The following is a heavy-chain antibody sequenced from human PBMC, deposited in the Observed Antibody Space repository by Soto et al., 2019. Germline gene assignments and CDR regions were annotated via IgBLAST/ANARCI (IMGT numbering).Heavy chain of an antibody. CDR1: GYTFTSYG. Sequence: ASVKVSCKASGYTFTSYGISWVRQAPGQGLEWMGWISAYNGNTNYAQKLQGRVTMTTDTSTSTAYMELRSLRSDDTAVYYCARDQYDFWSGPKRVLDYWGQGTLVTVSS. V-gene: IGHV1-18*01. D-gene: IGHD3-3*01. CDR3: ARDQYDFWSGPKRVLDY. J-gene: IGHJ4*02. CDR2: ISAYNGNT.